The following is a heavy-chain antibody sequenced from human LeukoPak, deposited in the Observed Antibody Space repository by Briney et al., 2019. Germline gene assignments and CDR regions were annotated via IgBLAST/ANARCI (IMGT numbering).Heavy chain of an antibody. V-gene: IGHV7-4-1*02. CDR1: GYTFTSYA. CDR3: AREINGRYYDSSRGFDYYGMDV. CDR2: INTNTGNP. D-gene: IGHD3-22*01. Sequence: ASVKVSCKASGYTFTSYAMNWVRQAPGQGLEWMGWINTNTGNPTYAQGFTGRFVFSLDTSVSTAYLQISSLKAEDTAVYYCAREINGRYYDSSRGFDYYGMDVWGQGTTVTVSS. J-gene: IGHJ6*02.